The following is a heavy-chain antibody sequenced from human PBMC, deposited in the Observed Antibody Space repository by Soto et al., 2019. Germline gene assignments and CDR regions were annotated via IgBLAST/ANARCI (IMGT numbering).Heavy chain of an antibody. CDR1: GFTFRNYG. CDR2: IWYDASNQ. Sequence: QVHLVESGGGVVQPGRSLRLSCAASGFTFRNYGMHWVRQAPGKGLEWVAVIWYDASNQYYADSVRGRFTISRDNSKKILYLQMRNLRAEDTAVYFCARGYNCGADLCQGDRLDSWGQGALVSVSS. CDR3: ARGYNCGADLCQGDRLDS. D-gene: IGHD2-21*01. V-gene: IGHV3-33*01. J-gene: IGHJ4*02.